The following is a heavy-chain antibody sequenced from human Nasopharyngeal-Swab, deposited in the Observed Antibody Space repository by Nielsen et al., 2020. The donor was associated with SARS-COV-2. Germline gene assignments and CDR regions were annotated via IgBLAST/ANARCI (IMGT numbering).Heavy chain of an antibody. Sequence: GSLRLSCAASGFTFSNYGMHWVRQAPGKGLEWVAVIWYDGSNKYYADSVKGRFTISRDNSKNTVYLQMSSLRGEDTAVYYCAAAPSGDYGGYWGQGTLVTVSS. CDR1: GFTFSNYG. CDR2: IWYDGSNK. V-gene: IGHV3-33*01. D-gene: IGHD4-23*01. CDR3: AAAPSGDYGGY. J-gene: IGHJ4*02.